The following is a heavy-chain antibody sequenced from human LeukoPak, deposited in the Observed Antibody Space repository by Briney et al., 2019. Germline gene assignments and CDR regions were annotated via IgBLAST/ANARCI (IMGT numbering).Heavy chain of an antibody. CDR2: IYVGDSYT. V-gene: IGHV5-51*01. CDR3: TRQSSRWPYYFDY. D-gene: IGHD6-13*01. CDR1: TYNFSTYW. J-gene: IGHJ4*02. Sequence: GESLKISCKGSTYNFSTYWIGWVRQMPGKGLEWMGIIYVGDSYTRYSPSFQGQVTISADKSINTAYLQWTSLKASDTAMYYCTRQSSRWPYYFDYWGQGTLVTVSS.